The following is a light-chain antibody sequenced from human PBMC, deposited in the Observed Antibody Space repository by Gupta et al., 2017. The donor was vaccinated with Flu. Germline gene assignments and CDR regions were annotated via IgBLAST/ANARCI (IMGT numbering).Light chain of an antibody. CDR2: DSS. J-gene: IGKJ1*01. CDR3: QQSNTFPRT. V-gene: IGKV1-12*01. CDR1: QDIRIW. Sequence: DIQMSLSPSSVCAVDGERVTITCRASQDIRIWLAWYQQKPGKAPNLLLYDSSSLQSGVPSRFSGSGSGTDFTLTISSLQPADVATYYCQQSNTFPRTFGQGTKVEIK.